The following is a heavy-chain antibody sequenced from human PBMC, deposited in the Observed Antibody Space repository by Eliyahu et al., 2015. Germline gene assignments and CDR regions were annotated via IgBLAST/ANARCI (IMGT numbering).Heavy chain of an antibody. CDR2: ISYDGSNK. CDR1: GFTFXSYA. V-gene: IGHV3-30*01. Sequence: QVQLVESGGGVVQPGRSLRLSCXASGFTFXSYAMPWVRQAPGKGLEWVAVISYDGSNKYYADSVKGRFTISRDNSKNTLYLQMNSLRAEDTAVYYCARDRVRSYYDSSGPPAYWGQGTLVTVSS. D-gene: IGHD3-22*01. CDR3: ARDRVRSYYDSSGPPAY. J-gene: IGHJ4*02.